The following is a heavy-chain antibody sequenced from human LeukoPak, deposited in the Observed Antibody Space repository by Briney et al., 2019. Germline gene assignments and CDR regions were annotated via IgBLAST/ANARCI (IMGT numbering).Heavy chain of an antibody. CDR3: ARVRYCSGSSCFAVFDY. J-gene: IGHJ4*02. CDR2: INHSGST. D-gene: IGHD2-15*01. V-gene: IGHV4-34*01. CDR1: GGSFSGYY. Sequence: SETLSLTCAVYGGSFSGYYWSWIRQPPGKGLEWIGEINHSGSTNYNPSLKGRVTISVDTSKNQFSLKLSSVTAADTAVYYCARVRYCSGSSCFAVFDYWGQGTLVTVSS.